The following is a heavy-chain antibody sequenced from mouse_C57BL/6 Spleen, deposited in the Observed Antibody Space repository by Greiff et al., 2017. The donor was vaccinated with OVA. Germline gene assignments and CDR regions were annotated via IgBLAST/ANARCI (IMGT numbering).Heavy chain of an antibody. J-gene: IGHJ3*01. D-gene: IGHD2-4*01. CDR1: GFTFSSYG. V-gene: IGHV5-6*01. CDR3: ARHNHEYDGTWFAY. CDR2: ISSGGSYT. Sequence: EVQVVESGGDLVKPGGSLKLSCAASGFTFSSYGMSWVRQTPDKRLEWVATISSGGSYTYYPDSVKGRFTISRDNAKNTLYLQMSSLKSEDTAMYFCARHNHEYDGTWFAYWGQGTLVTVSA.